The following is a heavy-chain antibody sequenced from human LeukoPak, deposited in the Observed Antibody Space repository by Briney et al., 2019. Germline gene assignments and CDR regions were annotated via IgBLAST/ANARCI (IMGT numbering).Heavy chain of an antibody. CDR3: ARDKDDTMQP. V-gene: IGHV3-21*01. D-gene: IGHD3-10*01. Sequence: GGPLRLSCAASGFTFSSYSMNWVRQAPGKGLEWVSSISSSSSYIYYADSVKGRFTISRDNAKNSLYLQMNSLRAEDTAVYYCARDKDDTMQPWGQGTLVTVSS. CDR2: ISSSSSYI. CDR1: GFTFSSYS. J-gene: IGHJ5*02.